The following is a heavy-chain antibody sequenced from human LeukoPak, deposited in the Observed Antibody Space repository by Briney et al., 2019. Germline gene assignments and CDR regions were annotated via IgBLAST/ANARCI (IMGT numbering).Heavy chain of an antibody. J-gene: IGHJ4*02. Sequence: SETLSLTCTVSGGSISSYYWSWIRQPPGKGLEWIGYIYYSGSTNYNPSLKSRVTISVDTSKNQFSLKLSSVTAADTAVYYCARDSTNYDFWSGYYALDYWGQGTLVTVSS. D-gene: IGHD3-3*01. CDR1: GGSISSYY. CDR2: IYYSGST. V-gene: IGHV4-59*12. CDR3: ARDSTNYDFWSGYYALDY.